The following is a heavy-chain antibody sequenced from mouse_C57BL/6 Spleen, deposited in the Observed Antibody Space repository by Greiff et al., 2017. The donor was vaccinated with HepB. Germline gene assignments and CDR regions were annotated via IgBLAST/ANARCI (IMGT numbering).Heavy chain of an antibody. D-gene: IGHD2-4*01. CDR3: ARKDCGDYDWFAY. Sequence: QVQLQQPGAELVKPGASVKLSCKASGYTFTSYWMQWVKQRPGQGLEWIGEIDPSDSYTNYNQKFKGKATLTVDTSSSTAYMQLSSLTSEDSAVYYCARKDCGDYDWFAYWGQGTLVTVSA. V-gene: IGHV1-50*01. CDR1: GYTFTSYW. CDR2: IDPSDSYT. J-gene: IGHJ3*01.